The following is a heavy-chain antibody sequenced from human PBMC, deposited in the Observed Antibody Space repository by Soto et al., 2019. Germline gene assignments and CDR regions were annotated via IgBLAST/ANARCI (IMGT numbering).Heavy chain of an antibody. D-gene: IGHD4-17*01. V-gene: IGHV3-33*06. CDR3: AKPSGDPVFGAFQS. Sequence: GGSLRLSCAASGFSFRSFGMHWVRQAPGKGLEWVAVTWYDGTNEDYADSVKGRFTVSRDNSKDTLYLQMNTLRPDDTAVYYCAKPSGDPVFGAFQSWGQGTMVTVSS. CDR2: TWYDGTNE. CDR1: GFSFRSFG. J-gene: IGHJ3*02.